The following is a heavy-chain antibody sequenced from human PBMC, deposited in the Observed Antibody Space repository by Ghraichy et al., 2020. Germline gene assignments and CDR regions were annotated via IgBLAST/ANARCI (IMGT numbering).Heavy chain of an antibody. CDR3: ARDRVAVTTTAARWGMDV. CDR1: GFTFSTFG. CDR2: ISAYNGNT. Sequence: ASVKVSCKASGFTFSTFGFNWVRQAPGQGLEWMGWISAYNGNTTYPQKFQGRVSMTTDTSTKTVHMELRSLRSDDTAVYFCARDRVAVTTTAARWGMDVWGQGTTVTVSS. V-gene: IGHV1-18*01. J-gene: IGHJ6*02. D-gene: IGHD4-11*01.